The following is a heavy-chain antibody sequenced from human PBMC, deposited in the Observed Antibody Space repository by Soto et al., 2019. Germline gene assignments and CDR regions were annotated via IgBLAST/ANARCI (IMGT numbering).Heavy chain of an antibody. Sequence: EVQLVESGGGLVKPGGSLRLSCAASGFTFSNAWMSWVRQAPGKGLEWVGRIKSKTDGGTTDYAAPVKGRFTISRDDSKNTLYLQMNSLKTEDTAVYYCTTGRSEDYYYMDVWGKGTTVTVSS. CDR3: TTGRSEDYYYMDV. CDR1: GFTFSNAW. CDR2: IKSKTDGGTT. V-gene: IGHV3-15*01. J-gene: IGHJ6*03.